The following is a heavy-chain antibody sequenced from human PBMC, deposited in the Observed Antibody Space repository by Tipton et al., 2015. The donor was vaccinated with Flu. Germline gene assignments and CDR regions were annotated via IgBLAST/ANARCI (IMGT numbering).Heavy chain of an antibody. CDR2: IYTSGST. J-gene: IGHJ1*01. CDR1: GGSISSGSYY. CDR3: ARGGQWLDEYFQH. Sequence: TLSLTCTVSGGSISSGSYYWSWIRQPAGKGLEWIGRIYTSGSTNYNPSLKSRVTISVDTSKNQFSLKLSSVTAADTAVYCCARGGQWLDEYFQHWGQGTLVTVSS. V-gene: IGHV4-61*02. D-gene: IGHD6-19*01.